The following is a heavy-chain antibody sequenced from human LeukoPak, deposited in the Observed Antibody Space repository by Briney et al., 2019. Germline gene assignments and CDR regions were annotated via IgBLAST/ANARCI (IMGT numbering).Heavy chain of an antibody. CDR3: ARGIYSSGPNWFDP. Sequence: SETLSLTCTVSGGSISSGDYYWSWIRQPPGKGLEWIGYIYYSGSTYYNPSLKSRVTISVDTSKNQFSLKLNSVTSADTAVYYCARGIYSSGPNWFDPWGQGTLVTVSS. D-gene: IGHD6-19*01. V-gene: IGHV4-30-4*01. CDR2: IYYSGST. J-gene: IGHJ5*02. CDR1: GGSISSGDYY.